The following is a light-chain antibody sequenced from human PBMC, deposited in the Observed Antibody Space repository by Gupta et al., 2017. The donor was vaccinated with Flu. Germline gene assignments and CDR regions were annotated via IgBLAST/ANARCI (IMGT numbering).Light chain of an antibody. V-gene: IGLV8-61*01. J-gene: IGLJ3*02. CDR3: GLFMRSGSWV. CDR1: SGSVATGHL. CDR2: NTN. Sequence: VVPHEPAFSVSPGETVTLTCCLNSGSVATGHLPTWCQQTPGQPPRTFIYNTNTRSSGVPNRFSGSNLGNKAALTITEAQADDDSDYYCGLFMRSGSWVFGGGTRLTVL.